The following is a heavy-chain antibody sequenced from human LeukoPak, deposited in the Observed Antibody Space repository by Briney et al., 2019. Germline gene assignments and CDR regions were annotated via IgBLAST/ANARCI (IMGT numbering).Heavy chain of an antibody. CDR1: GYTFTSYG. V-gene: IGHV1-2*02. D-gene: IGHD3-22*01. CDR3: ARVKSDSSGYGTYYFDY. Sequence: ASVKVSCKASGYTFTSYGISWVRQAPGQGLEWMGWINPNSGGTNYAQKFQGRVTMTRDTSISTAYMELSRLRSDDTAVYYCARVKSDSSGYGTYYFDYWGQGTLVTVSS. CDR2: INPNSGGT. J-gene: IGHJ4*02.